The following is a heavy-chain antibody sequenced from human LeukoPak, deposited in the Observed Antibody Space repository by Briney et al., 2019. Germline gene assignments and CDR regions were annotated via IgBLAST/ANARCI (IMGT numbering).Heavy chain of an antibody. D-gene: IGHD5-18*01. CDR2: INPNSGGT. J-gene: IGHJ4*02. Sequence: ASVKVSCKACGYTFTGYYMHWVRQAPGQGLEWMGWINPNSGGTNYAQKFQGRVTMTRDTSISTAYMELSRLRSDDTAVYYCARARSYGSGPLDFDYWGQGTLVTVSS. V-gene: IGHV1-2*02. CDR1: GYTFTGYY. CDR3: ARARSYGSGPLDFDY.